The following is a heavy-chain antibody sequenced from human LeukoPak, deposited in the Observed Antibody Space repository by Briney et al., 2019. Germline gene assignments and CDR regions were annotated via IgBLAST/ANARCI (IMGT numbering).Heavy chain of an antibody. D-gene: IGHD3-22*01. J-gene: IGHJ4*02. Sequence: GGSLRLSCAASGFTFSSNGMSWVRKAPGKGLEWVSSISGSGDKTCYADSVKGRFTISRDNSKSTMYLQMNSLRAEDTAVYHCAKTNGYYDLWGQGTLVIVSS. CDR1: GFTFSSNG. CDR2: ISGSGDKT. V-gene: IGHV3-23*01. CDR3: AKTNGYYDL.